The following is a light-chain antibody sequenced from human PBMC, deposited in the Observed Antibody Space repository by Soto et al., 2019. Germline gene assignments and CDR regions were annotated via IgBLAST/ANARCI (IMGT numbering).Light chain of an antibody. Sequence: EIVLTQSPGTLSLSPGQRATLSCRASQSVSRSYLAWYQHKRGQAPRLLMFGTGSRATGIPHRFSGTGSGTDFTLIINRLEPEDFAVYYCQQYSSTPHTFGQGTKLEIK. V-gene: IGKV3-20*01. CDR2: GTG. CDR3: QQYSSTPHT. J-gene: IGKJ2*01. CDR1: QSVSRSY.